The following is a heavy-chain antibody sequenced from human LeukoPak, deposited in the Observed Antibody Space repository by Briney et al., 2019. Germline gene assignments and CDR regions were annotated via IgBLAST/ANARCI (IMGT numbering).Heavy chain of an antibody. Sequence: GDYAMSWFRQAPGKGLEWIGYIYHGGRTDYNPSLKSRVTISVDTSKNQFSLKLSSVTAADTAVYFCARGFRGPNFDHWGQGTLVTVSS. CDR2: IYHGGRT. CDR1: GDYA. J-gene: IGHJ4*02. D-gene: IGHD3-10*01. CDR3: ARGFRGPNFDH. V-gene: IGHV4-30-2*04.